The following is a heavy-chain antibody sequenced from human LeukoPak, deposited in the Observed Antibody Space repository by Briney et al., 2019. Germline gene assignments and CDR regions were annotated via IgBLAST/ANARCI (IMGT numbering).Heavy chain of an antibody. J-gene: IGHJ4*02. CDR2: IKPDGSEK. Sequence: PGGSLRLSCAASGFTFSSYWMNWVREAPGKGLEWVANIKPDGSEKYYVGSVKGRVTISRDNAKNSLYLQMNSLRAEDTAVYYCVRGFSSSWFDYWGQGTLVTVSS. CDR1: GFTFSSYW. D-gene: IGHD6-6*01. V-gene: IGHV3-7*01. CDR3: VRGFSSSWFDY.